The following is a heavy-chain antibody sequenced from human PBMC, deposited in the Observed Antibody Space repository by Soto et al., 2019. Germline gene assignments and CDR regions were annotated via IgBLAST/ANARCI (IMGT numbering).Heavy chain of an antibody. CDR1: GYTFTSYY. J-gene: IGHJ5*02. CDR3: ARDGGIAAAHNWFDP. D-gene: IGHD6-13*01. Sequence: GASVKVSCKASGYTFTSYYMHWVRQAPGQGLEWMGIINPSGGSASYAQKFQGRVTMTRDTSTSTVYMELSSLRSEDTAVYYCARDGGIAAAHNWFDPWGQGTLVTVSS. V-gene: IGHV1-46*01. CDR2: INPSGGSA.